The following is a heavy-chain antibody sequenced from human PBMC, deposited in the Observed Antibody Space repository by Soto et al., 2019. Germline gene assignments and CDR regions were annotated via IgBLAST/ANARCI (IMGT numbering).Heavy chain of an antibody. V-gene: IGHV3-48*02. J-gene: IGHJ4*02. D-gene: IGHD3-22*01. CDR2: ISSSSSTI. CDR3: ARAASTMTTMEYDY. CDR1: GFTFSSYS. Sequence: TGGSLRLSCAASGFTFSSYSMNWVRQAPGKGLEWVSYISSSSSTIYYADSVKGRFTISRDNAKNSLYLQMNSLRDEDTAVYYCARAASTMTTMEYDYWGQGTLVTVSS.